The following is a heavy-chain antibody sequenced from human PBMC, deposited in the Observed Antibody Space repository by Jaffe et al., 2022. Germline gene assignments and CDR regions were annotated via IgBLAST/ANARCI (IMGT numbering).Heavy chain of an antibody. D-gene: IGHD2-8*02. CDR2: IYYSGST. J-gene: IGHJ2*01. CDR3: ARRASSRGIVLVVYLPWYFDL. CDR1: GGSISSSSYY. Sequence: QLQLQESGPGLVKPSETLSLTCTVSGGSISSSSYYWGWIRQPPGKGLEWIGSIYYSGSTYYNPSLKSRVTISVDTSKNQFSLKLSSVTAADTAVYYCARRASSRGIVLVVYLPWYFDLWGRGTLVTVSS. V-gene: IGHV4-39*01.